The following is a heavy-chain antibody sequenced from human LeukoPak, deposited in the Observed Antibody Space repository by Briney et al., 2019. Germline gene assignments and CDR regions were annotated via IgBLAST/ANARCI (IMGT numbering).Heavy chain of an antibody. Sequence: GGSLRLSCAASGFTFSSYGMHWVRQAPGKGLEWVALISLDGSNKDYAESVKGRFTISRDSSKNTLYLQMNSLRAEDTVVYYCAKDGEVSWFGPESYWGQGTLVTVSS. CDR1: GFTFSSYG. V-gene: IGHV3-30*18. D-gene: IGHD3-10*01. CDR2: ISLDGSNK. J-gene: IGHJ4*02. CDR3: AKDGEVSWFGPESY.